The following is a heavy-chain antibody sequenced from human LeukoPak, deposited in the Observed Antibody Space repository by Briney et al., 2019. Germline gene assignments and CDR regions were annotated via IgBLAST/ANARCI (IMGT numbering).Heavy chain of an antibody. CDR3: ARGHSSSPNWFDP. CDR2: INLRGSEK. V-gene: IGHV3-7*04. D-gene: IGHD6-13*01. J-gene: IGHJ5*02. CDR1: GFTFSNYW. Sequence: GGSLRLSCATSGFTFSNYWMSWVRQAPGKGLEWVANINLRGSEKYYVDSVKGRFTISRDNANNSVYLQMNSLRSEDTAVYYCARGHSSSPNWFDPWGQGTLVTVSS.